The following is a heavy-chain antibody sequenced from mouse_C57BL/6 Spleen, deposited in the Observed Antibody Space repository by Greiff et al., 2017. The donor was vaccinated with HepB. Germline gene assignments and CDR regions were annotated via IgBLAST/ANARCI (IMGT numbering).Heavy chain of an antibody. D-gene: IGHD2-1*01. J-gene: IGHJ4*01. CDR1: GYTFTSYW. V-gene: IGHV1-52*01. Sequence: VQLQQPGAELVRPGSSVKLSCKASGYTFTSYWMHWVKQRPIQGLEWIGNIDPSDSETHYNQKFKDKATLTVDKSSSTAYMQLSSLTSEDSAVYYCASSIYYGNPYAMDYWGQGTSVTVSS. CDR3: ASSIYYGNPYAMDY. CDR2: IDPSDSET.